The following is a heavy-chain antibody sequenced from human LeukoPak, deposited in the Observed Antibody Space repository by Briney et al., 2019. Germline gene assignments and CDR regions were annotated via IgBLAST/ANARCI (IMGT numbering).Heavy chain of an antibody. CDR3: ARRRAGRDWFDP. CDR2: IYYSGNT. D-gene: IGHD6-19*01. J-gene: IGHJ5*02. V-gene: IGHV4-39*01. Sequence: SEALSLTCAVSGGSISSGNYCWGWIRQPPGQGLEWIGSIYYSGNTYYNPSLKSRVTISVDTSKNQFSLKLSSVTATDTAVYYCARRRAGRDWFDPWGQGTLVTVSS. CDR1: GGSISSGNYC.